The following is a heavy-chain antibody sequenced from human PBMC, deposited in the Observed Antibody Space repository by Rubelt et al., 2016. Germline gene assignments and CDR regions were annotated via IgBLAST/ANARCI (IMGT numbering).Heavy chain of an antibody. V-gene: IGHV4-34*01. D-gene: IGHD6-19*01. Sequence: QVQLQQWGAGLLKPSETLSLTCAVYGGSFSGYYWSWIRQPPGKGLEWIGEINHSGSTNYNPSLKSRVHISVDTSKNQFSRKLSSVTAADTAVYYCARYLAVAGTYRFDYWGQGTLVTVSS. CDR2: INHSGST. CDR3: ARYLAVAGTYRFDY. CDR1: GGSFSGYY. J-gene: IGHJ4*02.